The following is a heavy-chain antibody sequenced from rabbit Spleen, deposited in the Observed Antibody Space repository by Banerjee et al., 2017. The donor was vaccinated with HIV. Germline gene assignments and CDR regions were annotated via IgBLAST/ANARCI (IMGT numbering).Heavy chain of an antibody. CDR1: GFSFSNKAV. CDR3: AREDVYGYPFPTKL. V-gene: IGHV1S45*01. D-gene: IGHD6-1*01. Sequence: QEQLVESGGGLVKPEGSLKLSCTASGFSFSNKAVMCWVRQAPGKGLEWIGYINSGSSTTDYASWAKGRFTISRISSTTVTLQMTTLTAADTATYFCAREDVYGYPFPTKLWGPGTLVTVS. CDR2: INSGSSTT. J-gene: IGHJ4*01.